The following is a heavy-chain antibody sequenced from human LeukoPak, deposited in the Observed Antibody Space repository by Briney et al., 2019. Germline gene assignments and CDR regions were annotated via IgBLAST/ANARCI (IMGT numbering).Heavy chain of an antibody. D-gene: IGHD2-2*01. CDR2: ISAYNGNT. V-gene: IGHV1-18*01. Sequence: ASVKVSCKASGYTFTSYGISWVRQAPGQGLERMGWISAYNGNTNYAQKLQGRVTMTTDTSTSTAYMELRSLRSDDTAVYYCARAGYCSSTSCYFWFDPWGQGTLVTVSS. CDR3: ARAGYCSSTSCYFWFDP. CDR1: GYTFTSYG. J-gene: IGHJ5*02.